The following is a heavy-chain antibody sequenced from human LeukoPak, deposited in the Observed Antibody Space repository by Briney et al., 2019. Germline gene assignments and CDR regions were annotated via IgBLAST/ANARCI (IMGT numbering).Heavy chain of an antibody. CDR2: ISGSGGST. Sequence: PGGSLRLSCAASGFTFSNFAMSWVRQAPGKGLEWVSAISGSGGSTYYADSVKGRFTISRDNAKNSLYLQMNSLRAEDTAVYYCARDLQWPTTKYGMDVWGQGTTVTVSS. J-gene: IGHJ6*02. V-gene: IGHV3-23*01. CDR3: ARDLQWPTTKYGMDV. CDR1: GFTFSNFA. D-gene: IGHD6-19*01.